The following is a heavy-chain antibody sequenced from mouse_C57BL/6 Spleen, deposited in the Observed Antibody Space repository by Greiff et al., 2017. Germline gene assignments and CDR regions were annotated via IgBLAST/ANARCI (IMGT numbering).Heavy chain of an antibody. D-gene: IGHD2-1*01. V-gene: IGHV5-16*01. J-gene: IGHJ4*01. CDR1: GFTFSDYY. Sequence: EVKLMESEGGLVQPGSSMKLSCTASGFTFSDYYMAWVRQVPEKGLEWVANINYDGSSTYYLDSLKSRFIISRDNAKNIRYLQMSRLKSEDTATYYCASDPWKYGNYGTIDYWGQGTSVTVSS. CDR3: ASDPWKYGNYGTIDY. CDR2: INYDGSST.